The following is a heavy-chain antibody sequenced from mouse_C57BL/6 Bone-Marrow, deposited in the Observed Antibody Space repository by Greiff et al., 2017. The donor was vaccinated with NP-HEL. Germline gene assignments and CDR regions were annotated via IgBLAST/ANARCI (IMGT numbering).Heavy chain of an antibody. D-gene: IGHD1-1*01. J-gene: IGHJ1*03. Sequence: DVKLQESGPGLVKPSQSLSLTCSVTGYSITSGYYWNWIRQFPGNKLEWMGYISYDGSNNYNPSLKNRISITRDTSKNQFFLKLNSVTTEDTATYYCARESYYYGSSHWYFDVWGTGTTVTVSS. CDR2: ISYDGSN. V-gene: IGHV3-6*01. CDR3: ARESYYYGSSHWYFDV. CDR1: GYSITSGYY.